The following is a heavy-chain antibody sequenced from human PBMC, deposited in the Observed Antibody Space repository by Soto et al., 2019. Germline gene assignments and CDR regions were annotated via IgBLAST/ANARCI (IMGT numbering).Heavy chain of an antibody. V-gene: IGHV4-30-2*01. J-gene: IGHJ4*02. CDR2: IYHSGST. D-gene: IGHD3-22*01. CDR1: GGSISSGGYS. Sequence: SETLSLTCAVSGGSISSGGYSWCWIRQPPGQGLEWIGYIYHSGSTYYNPSLKSRVTISVDRSKNQFSLKLSSVTAADTAVYYCARDSGYYERIPYYFDYWGQGTLVTVSS. CDR3: ARDSGYYERIPYYFDY.